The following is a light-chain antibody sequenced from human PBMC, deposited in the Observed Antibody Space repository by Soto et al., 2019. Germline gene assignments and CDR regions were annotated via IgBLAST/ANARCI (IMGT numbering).Light chain of an antibody. J-gene: IGKJ2*01. CDR2: GAS. CDR1: QSVSSN. Sequence: EIVMTQSPATLSVSPGERATLSCRASQSVSSNLAWYQQKPGQAPRLLIYGASTRATGIPARFSGSGSGTEFTLTISSPQSEDFGVYYCQQYNNWPPYTFRQGTKLEIK. V-gene: IGKV3-15*01. CDR3: QQYNNWPPYT.